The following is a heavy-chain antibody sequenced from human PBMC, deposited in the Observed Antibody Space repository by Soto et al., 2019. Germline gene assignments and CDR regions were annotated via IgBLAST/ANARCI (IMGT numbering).Heavy chain of an antibody. Sequence: GGSLRLSCAASGFTFSSYAMHWVRQAPGKGLEYVSAISSNGGSTYYANSVKGRFTISRDNSKNTLYLQMGSLRAEDMAVYYCARVDFSSNGCYAGILDDCTQRTLVPVSS. CDR2: ISSNGGST. J-gene: IGHJ4*02. V-gene: IGHV3-64*01. CDR1: GFTFSSYA. D-gene: IGHD2-2*01. CDR3: ARVDFSSNGCYAGILDD.